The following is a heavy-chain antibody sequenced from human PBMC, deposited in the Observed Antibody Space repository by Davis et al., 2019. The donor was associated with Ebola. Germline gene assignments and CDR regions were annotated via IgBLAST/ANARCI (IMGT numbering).Heavy chain of an antibody. J-gene: IGHJ1*01. Sequence: MPSETLSLTCTVSGESVSSFYWSWIRQPPGKGLAWIGYIYNSGSTNYNPSLKSRVTISADTSKNQFSLKLSSVAAADTAVYYCARGKVGATSGWGRGTLVTVSS. D-gene: IGHD1-26*01. V-gene: IGHV4-59*02. CDR2: IYNSGST. CDR1: GESVSSFY. CDR3: ARGKVGATSG.